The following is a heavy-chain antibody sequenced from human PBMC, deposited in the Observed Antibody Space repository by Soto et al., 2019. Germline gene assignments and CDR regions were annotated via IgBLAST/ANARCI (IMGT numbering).Heavy chain of an antibody. Sequence: GGSLRLSCSASGFTFSSYAMRWVRQAPGKGLEYVLAISSNGGSTYYVDSVKGRFTISRDNSKNILYLQMSSLRAEDTFVYYCVKDLSGSYGYYYYGMDVWGQGTTVTVSS. CDR3: VKDLSGSYGYYYYGMDV. D-gene: IGHD1-26*01. V-gene: IGHV3-64D*08. CDR2: ISSNGGST. CDR1: GFTFSSYA. J-gene: IGHJ6*02.